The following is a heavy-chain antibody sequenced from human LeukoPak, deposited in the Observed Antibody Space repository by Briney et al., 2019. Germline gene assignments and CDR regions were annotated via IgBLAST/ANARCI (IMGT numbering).Heavy chain of an antibody. CDR3: ARHAEGAVAADY. CDR1: GGSISSYY. D-gene: IGHD6-19*01. CDR2: IYYSGST. Sequence: NPSETLSLTCTVSGGSISSYYWSWIRQPPGKGLEWIGYIYYSGSTNYNPSLKSRVTISVDTSKNQFSLKLSSVTAADTAVYYCARHAEGAVAADYWGQGTLVTVSS. V-gene: IGHV4-59*08. J-gene: IGHJ4*02.